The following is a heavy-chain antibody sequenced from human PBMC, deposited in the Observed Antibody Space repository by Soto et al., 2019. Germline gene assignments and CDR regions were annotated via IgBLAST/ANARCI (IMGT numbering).Heavy chain of an antibody. Sequence: QVQLVQSGVEVKKPGASVKDSCKASGYTFTNYGITWVRQAPGQGLEWLGWISGYNGNTNYAQKFQGRVTMTTDTSTSTAYMDLRSLRYDDTAVYYCARGGRFAVADTDYWGQGTLLTVSS. CDR3: ARGGRFAVADTDY. J-gene: IGHJ4*02. V-gene: IGHV1-18*01. CDR2: ISGYNGNT. D-gene: IGHD3-3*01. CDR1: GYTFTNYG.